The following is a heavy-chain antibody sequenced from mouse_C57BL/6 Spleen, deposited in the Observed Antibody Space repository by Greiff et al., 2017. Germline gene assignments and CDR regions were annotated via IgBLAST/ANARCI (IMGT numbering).Heavy chain of an antibody. CDR2: IHPNSGST. D-gene: IGHD1-1*01. CDR3: ASPFITTVVATDY. V-gene: IGHV1-64*01. J-gene: IGHJ2*01. CDR1: GYTFTSYW. Sequence: VQLQQPGAELVKPGASVKLSCKASGYTFTSYWMHWVKQRPGQGLEWIGMIHPNSGSTNYNEKFKSKATLTVDKSSSTAYMKLSSLTSEDSAVYYCASPFITTVVATDYWGQGTTLTVSS.